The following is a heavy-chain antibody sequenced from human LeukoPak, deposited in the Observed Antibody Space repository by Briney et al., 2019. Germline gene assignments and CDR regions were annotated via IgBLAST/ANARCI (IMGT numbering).Heavy chain of an antibody. CDR1: GYTFTGYY. V-gene: IGHV1-2*02. CDR2: INPNGGGT. J-gene: IGHJ4*02. D-gene: IGHD2-2*01. CDR3: ARASVIVVVPAASDY. Sequence: ASVKVSCKASGYTFTGYYMHWVRQAPGQGLEWMGWINPNGGGTNYAQKFQGRVTMTRDTSISTAYMELSRLRSDDTAVYYCARASVIVVVPAASDYWGQGTLVTVSS.